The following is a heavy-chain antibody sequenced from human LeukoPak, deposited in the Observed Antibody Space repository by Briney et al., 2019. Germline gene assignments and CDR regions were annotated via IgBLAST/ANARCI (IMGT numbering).Heavy chain of an antibody. D-gene: IGHD1-26*01. V-gene: IGHV3-30-3*01. CDR3: ATPGGSGGLLGGGDYFDY. CDR2: ISYDGSNK. Sequence: PAGRSLRLSCAASGFIFSSYAMHWVRQAPGKGLEWVAVISYDGSNKYYADSVKGRFTISRDNSKNTLYLQMNSLSAEDTAVYCLATPGGSGGLLGGGDYFDYWGQGTLVIVSS. CDR1: GFIFSSYA. J-gene: IGHJ4*02.